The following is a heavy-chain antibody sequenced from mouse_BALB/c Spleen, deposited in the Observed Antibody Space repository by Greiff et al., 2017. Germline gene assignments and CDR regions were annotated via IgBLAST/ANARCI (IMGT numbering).Heavy chain of an antibody. Sequence: VKLQESGPGLVAPSQSLSITCTVSGFSLTSYDISWIRQPPGKGLEWLGVIWTGGGTNYNSAFMSRLSISKDNSKSQVFLKMNSLQTDDTAIYYCVRGAPFYAMDYWGQGTSVTVSS. CDR3: VRGAPFYAMDY. CDR1: GFSLTSYD. V-gene: IGHV2-9-2*01. CDR2: IWTGGGT. J-gene: IGHJ4*01.